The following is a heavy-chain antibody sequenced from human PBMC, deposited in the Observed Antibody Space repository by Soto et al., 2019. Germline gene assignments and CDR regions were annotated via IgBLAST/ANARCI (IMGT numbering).Heavy chain of an antibody. J-gene: IGHJ4*02. V-gene: IGHV4-34*01. Sequence: QVQLQQWGAGLLKPSETLSHTCAVYGGSFSGYYWNWIRQPPGKGLEWIGEISHTGNTNYNPSLKSRVTLSVDTSKKQFSLRLTSVTAADTAVYYCARDLQLPLDYWGQGTLVTVSS. D-gene: IGHD2-2*01. CDR1: GGSFSGYY. CDR2: ISHTGNT. CDR3: ARDLQLPLDY.